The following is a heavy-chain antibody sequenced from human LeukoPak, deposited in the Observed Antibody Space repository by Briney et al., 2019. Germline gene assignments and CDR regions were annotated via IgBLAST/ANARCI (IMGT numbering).Heavy chain of an antibody. CDR2: INHSGST. CDR1: GGSFSGYY. V-gene: IGHV4-34*01. D-gene: IGHD2-15*01. CDR3: ARGKGYCSGGSCHNWLDP. Sequence: PPETLSLTCAVYGGSFSGYYWSWIRQPPGKGLEWIGEINHSGSTNYNPSLKSRVTISVDTSKNQFSLKLSSVTAADTAVYYCARGKGYCSGGSCHNWLDPWGQGTLVTVSS. J-gene: IGHJ5*02.